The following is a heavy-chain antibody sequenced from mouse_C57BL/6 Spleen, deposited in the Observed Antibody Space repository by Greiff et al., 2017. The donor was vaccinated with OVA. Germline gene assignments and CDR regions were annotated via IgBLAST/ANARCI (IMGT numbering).Heavy chain of an antibody. V-gene: IGHV1-82*01. D-gene: IGHD1-1*02. CDR3: ANLWGYAMDY. CDR1: GYAFSSSW. J-gene: IGHJ4*01. CDR2: IYPGDGDT. Sequence: VKLQESGPELVKPGASVKISCKASGYAFSSSWMNWVKQRPGKGLEWIGRIYPGDGDTNYNGKFKGKATLTADKSSSAAYMQLSSLTSEDSAVYFCANLWGYAMDYWGQGTSVTVSS.